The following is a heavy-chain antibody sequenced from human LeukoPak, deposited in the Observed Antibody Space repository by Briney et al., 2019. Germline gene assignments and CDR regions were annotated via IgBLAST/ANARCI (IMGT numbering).Heavy chain of an antibody. V-gene: IGHV4-59*01. CDR2: IYYSGST. J-gene: IGHJ6*04. D-gene: IGHD3-10*01. CDR3: ARERGYGFDV. Sequence: PSETLSLTCTVSGGSISSYYWSWIRQPPGKGLEWIGYIYYSGSTNYNPSLKSRVTISVDTSKNQFSLKLSSVTAADTAVYYCARERGYGFDVWGKGTTVTISS. CDR1: GGSISSYY.